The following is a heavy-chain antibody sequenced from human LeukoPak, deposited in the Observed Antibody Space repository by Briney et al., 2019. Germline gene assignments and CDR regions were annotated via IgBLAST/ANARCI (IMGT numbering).Heavy chain of an antibody. CDR2: ISGSGGST. D-gene: IGHD6-13*01. V-gene: IGHV3-23*01. Sequence: GGSLRLSCAASGFTVSSNYMSWVRQAPGKGLEWVSAISGSGGSTYYADSVKGRFTISRDNSKNTLYLQMNSLRAEDTAVYYCAKDRWYSSSWNSWASFDYWGQGTLVTVSS. CDR1: GFTVSSNY. J-gene: IGHJ4*02. CDR3: AKDRWYSSSWNSWASFDY.